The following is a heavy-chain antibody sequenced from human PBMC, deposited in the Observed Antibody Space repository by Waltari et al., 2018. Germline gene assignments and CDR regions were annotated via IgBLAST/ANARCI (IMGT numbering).Heavy chain of an antibody. CDR3: AAGQWFGEVGIPPLHY. D-gene: IGHD3-10*01. V-gene: IGHV1-69-2*01. CDR2: VDPEDCET. Sequence: EVQLLQSGAELKEPGTTVRISCKVSGYTFRDYYIPWVQQAPGKGLRWMGLVDPEDCETIYADNFQGRVTISADTSTDTAFMELSSLRSEDTAVFYCAAGQWFGEVGIPPLHYWGPGTLVTVSS. J-gene: IGHJ4*02. CDR1: GYTFRDYY.